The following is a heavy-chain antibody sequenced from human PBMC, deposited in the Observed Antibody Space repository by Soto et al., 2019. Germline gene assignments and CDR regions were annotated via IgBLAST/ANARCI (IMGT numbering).Heavy chain of an antibody. D-gene: IGHD3-22*01. J-gene: IGHJ4*02. Sequence: PGGSLRLSCAVSGFTFSSHAMSWVRQAPGKGLEWVSAISGSGGSTYYADSVKGRFTISRDNSKNTLYLQMNSLRAEDTAVYYCAKAESYYYDSSGYYWLDYWGQGALVTVSS. CDR2: ISGSGGST. CDR3: AKAESYYYDSSGYYWLDY. CDR1: GFTFSSHA. V-gene: IGHV3-23*01.